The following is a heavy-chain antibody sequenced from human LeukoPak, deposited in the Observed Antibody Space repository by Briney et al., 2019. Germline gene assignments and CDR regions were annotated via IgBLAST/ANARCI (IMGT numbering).Heavy chain of an antibody. J-gene: IGHJ4*02. Sequence: SETLSLSCTVSGGSISSYYWSWIGQPPGKGLEWIGYIYYSGSTNYNPSLKSRVTISVDTSKNQFSLKLSSVTAADTAVYYCARASGSYSSFDYWGQGTLVTVSS. CDR3: ARASGSYSSFDY. CDR2: IYYSGST. V-gene: IGHV4-59*08. D-gene: IGHD1-26*01. CDR1: GGSISSYY.